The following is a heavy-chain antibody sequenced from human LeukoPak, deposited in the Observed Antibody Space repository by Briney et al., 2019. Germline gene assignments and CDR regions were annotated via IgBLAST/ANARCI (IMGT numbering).Heavy chain of an antibody. J-gene: IGHJ4*02. CDR1: GFIFSSYS. CDR3: AKSSGFPTFLDY. CDR2: ISSSSSYI. D-gene: IGHD6-19*01. V-gene: IGHV3-21*01. Sequence: GGSLRLSCAASGFIFSSYSMNWVRRAPGKGLEWVSSISSSSSYIYYADSVKGRFTISRDNAKNSLYLQMNSLRAEDTAVYYCAKSSGFPTFLDYWGQGTLVTVSS.